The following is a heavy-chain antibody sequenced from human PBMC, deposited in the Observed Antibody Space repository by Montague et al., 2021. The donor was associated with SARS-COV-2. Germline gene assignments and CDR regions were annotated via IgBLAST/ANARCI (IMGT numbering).Heavy chain of an antibody. V-gene: IGHV3-30-3*01. CDR1: GFTFSRYA. J-gene: IGHJ6*02. Sequence: SLRLSCAASGFTFSRYAMHWVRQAPGKGLEWMAVISYDGSNKNYADSVKGRFTISRDNSKNTLYLQMNSLRGEDTAVYYCARAFHVNGRSGWHYYYYGMDVWGQGTTVTVSS. CDR3: ARAFHVNGRSGWHYYYYGMDV. CDR2: ISYDGSNK. D-gene: IGHD6-19*01.